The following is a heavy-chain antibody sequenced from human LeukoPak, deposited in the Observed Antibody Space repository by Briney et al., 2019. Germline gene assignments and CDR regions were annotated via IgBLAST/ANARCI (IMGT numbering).Heavy chain of an antibody. CDR1: GFTFSSYA. Sequence: GGSLRLSCAASGFTFSSYAMSWVRQAPGKGLEWVSAISASGGSTYYADSVKGRFTISRDNSKNTLYLQMNSLRAEDTAVYYCAKDQSITGTTKPCGDCYPDAFDIWGQGTMVTVSS. V-gene: IGHV3-23*01. J-gene: IGHJ3*02. CDR3: AKDQSITGTTKPCGDCYPDAFDI. CDR2: ISASGGST. D-gene: IGHD1-7*01.